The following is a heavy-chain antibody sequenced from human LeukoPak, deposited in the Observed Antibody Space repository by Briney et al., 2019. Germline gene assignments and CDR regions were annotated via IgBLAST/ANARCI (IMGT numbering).Heavy chain of an antibody. J-gene: IGHJ4*02. Sequence: SETLSLTCAVSGYSISSGYYWGWIRQPPRKGLEWIGSIYHSGSTYYNPSLKSRVTISVDTSKNQFSLKLSSVTAADTAVYYCARLPGYYDSSGSAYYFDYWGQGTLVTVSS. CDR3: ARLPGYYDSSGSAYYFDY. V-gene: IGHV4-38-2*01. CDR2: IYHSGST. CDR1: GYSISSGYY. D-gene: IGHD3-22*01.